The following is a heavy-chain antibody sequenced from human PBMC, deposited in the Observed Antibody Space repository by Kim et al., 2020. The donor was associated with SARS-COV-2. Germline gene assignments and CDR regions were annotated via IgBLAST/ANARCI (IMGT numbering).Heavy chain of an antibody. J-gene: IGHJ4*02. CDR2: ISWNSGSI. D-gene: IGHD3-16*01. Sequence: GGSLRLSCAASGFTFDDYAMHWVRQAPGKGLEWVSGISWNSGSIGYADSVKGRFTISRDNAKNSLYLQMNSLRAEDTALYYCAKDNDYATTATFDCWGQG. CDR3: AKDNDYATTATFDC. V-gene: IGHV3-9*01. CDR1: GFTFDDYA.